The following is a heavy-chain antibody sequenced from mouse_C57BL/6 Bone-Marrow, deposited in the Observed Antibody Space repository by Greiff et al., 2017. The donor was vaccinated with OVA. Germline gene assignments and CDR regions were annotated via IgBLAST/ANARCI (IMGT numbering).Heavy chain of an antibody. CDR2: INYDGSST. CDR3: ARDRYGWGYFDY. Sequence: EVMLVESAGGLVQPGSSMKLSCTASGFTFSDYYMAWVRQVPEKGLEWVANINYDGSSTYYLDSLKSRFIISRDNAKNILYLQMSSLKSEDTATYYCARDRYGWGYFDYWGQGTTLTVSS. D-gene: IGHD1-1*02. V-gene: IGHV5-16*01. CDR1: GFTFSDYY. J-gene: IGHJ2*01.